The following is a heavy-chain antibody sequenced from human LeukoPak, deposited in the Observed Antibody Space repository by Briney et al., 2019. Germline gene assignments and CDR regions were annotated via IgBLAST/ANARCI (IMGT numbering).Heavy chain of an antibody. D-gene: IGHD1-26*01. CDR3: AREVGA. CDR1: GIDVSSNY. Sequence: PGGSLSLSCTVSGIDVSSNYISWVRQAPGKGLEWVSVTYVSGNTYYADSVKGRFIVSRDNSKSTLYLEMNSLRVEDTGVYYCAREVGAWGQGTLVTVSS. V-gene: IGHV3-66*01. J-gene: IGHJ5*02. CDR2: TYVSGNT.